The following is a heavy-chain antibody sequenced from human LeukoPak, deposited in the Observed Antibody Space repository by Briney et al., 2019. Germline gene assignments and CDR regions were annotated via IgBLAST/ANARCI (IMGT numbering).Heavy chain of an antibody. CDR1: GFTFRKAW. J-gene: IGHJ6*03. CDR2: IKSKTDGGTT. Sequence: GGALRLSCGVSGFTFRKAWMNWVRQTPGKGLEWVGHIKSKTDGGTTDYGAPVKGRFTISRDDSKTTVYLQMNSLKTEDTAIYYCTAYYDFWRVYMDVWGKGTTVTVSS. V-gene: IGHV3-15*01. CDR3: TAYYDFWRVYMDV. D-gene: IGHD3-3*01.